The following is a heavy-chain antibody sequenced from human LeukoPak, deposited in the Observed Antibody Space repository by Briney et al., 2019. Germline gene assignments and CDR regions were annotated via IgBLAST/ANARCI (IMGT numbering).Heavy chain of an antibody. Sequence: LETLSLTCTVSGGSISSSINYWAWIRQPPGTGLEWIATTKYGASTFYNPSLRSRVTISVDTSKNQFSLKVNSVTAADTAVYYCARLGYGNGRVNWFDPWGQGSLVTVSS. CDR3: ARLGYGNGRVNWFDP. D-gene: IGHD5-18*01. CDR1: GGSISSSINY. CDR2: TKYGAST. V-gene: IGHV4-39*01. J-gene: IGHJ5*02.